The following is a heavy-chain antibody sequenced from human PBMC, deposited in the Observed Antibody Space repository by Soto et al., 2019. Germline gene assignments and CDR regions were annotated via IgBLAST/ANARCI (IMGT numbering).Heavy chain of an antibody. J-gene: IGHJ3*01. CDR1: GGTFSTYI. CDR3: VRDRITTRGDAFDL. D-gene: IGHD3-3*01. CDR2: IIPIPDIT. V-gene: IGHV1-69*08. Sequence: QVQLVQSGAEVKKPGSSVKVSCKAPGGTFSTYIISWVRQAPGQGLEWMGRIIPIPDITDNAQKFQGSVTFSADKSTSSAYIELSSLRSEDTAVYYCVRDRITTRGDAFDLWGQGSMVTVSS.